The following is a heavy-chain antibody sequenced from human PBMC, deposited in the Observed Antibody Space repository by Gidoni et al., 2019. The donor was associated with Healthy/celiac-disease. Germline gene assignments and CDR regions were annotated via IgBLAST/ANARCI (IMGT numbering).Heavy chain of an antibody. V-gene: IGHV4-31*03. D-gene: IGHD3-16*02. J-gene: IGHJ6*02. Sequence: QVQLQESGPGLVKPSQNLSLTCTVSGGSISSGGYYWSWIRQHPGKGLEWIGYIYYSGSTYYNPSLKSRVTISVDTSKNQFSLKLSSVTAADTAVYYCAREKGSYDYVWGSYRYTAYYGMDVWGQGTTVTVSS. CDR3: AREKGSYDYVWGSYRYTAYYGMDV. CDR1: GGSISSGGYY. CDR2: IYYSGST.